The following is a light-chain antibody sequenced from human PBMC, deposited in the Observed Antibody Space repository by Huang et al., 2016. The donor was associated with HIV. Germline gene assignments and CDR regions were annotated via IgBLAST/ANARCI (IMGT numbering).Light chain of an antibody. CDR2: SAS. Sequence: EVVMTQSPAILSVSPGVRSSLSCRASQSVTSNLAWYQQKPGQAPRLLMYSASTRATGIPARFSGSGSGTEFTLTISSLQSEDFAVYYCQHYNNWPWWTFGQGTKVEIK. CDR1: QSVTSN. V-gene: IGKV3-15*01. J-gene: IGKJ1*01. CDR3: QHYNNWPWWT.